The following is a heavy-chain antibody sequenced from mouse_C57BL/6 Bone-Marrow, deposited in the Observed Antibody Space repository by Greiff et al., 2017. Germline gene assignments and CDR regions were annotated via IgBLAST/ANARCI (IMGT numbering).Heavy chain of an antibody. CDR3: ATVAPHYYAMDY. V-gene: IGHV1-63*01. J-gene: IGHJ4*01. CDR2: IYPGGGYT. Sequence: VQLQQSGAELVRPGTSVKMSCKASGYTFTNYWIGWAKQRPGHGLEWIGDIYPGGGYTNYNEKFKGKATLTADKSSSTAYMQFSSLTSDYSAIYCCATVAPHYYAMDYWGQGTSVTVSS. D-gene: IGHD1-1*01. CDR1: GYTFTNYW.